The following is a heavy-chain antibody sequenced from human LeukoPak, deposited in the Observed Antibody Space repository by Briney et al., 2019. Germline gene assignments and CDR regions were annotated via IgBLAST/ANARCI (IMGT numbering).Heavy chain of an antibody. CDR3: SRGRGSPYGDYGPVDY. D-gene: IGHD4-17*01. Sequence: ASVKVSCTASGYTFTTYDINWVRQATGQGLEWMGWMNPTSGNIVYAQKFLGRVTITRNTSISTTYMELSSLRSADTAVYYCSRGRGSPYGDYGPVDYWGQGTLVTVSS. CDR1: GYTFTTYD. CDR2: MNPTSGNI. V-gene: IGHV1-8*03. J-gene: IGHJ4*02.